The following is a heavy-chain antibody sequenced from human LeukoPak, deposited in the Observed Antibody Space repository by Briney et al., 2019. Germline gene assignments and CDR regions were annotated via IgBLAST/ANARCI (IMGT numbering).Heavy chain of an antibody. D-gene: IGHD3-10*01. CDR1: GYTFTSYY. V-gene: IGHV1-46*01. J-gene: IGHJ4*02. CDR3: ATDLTIEYYYGSGRSGY. Sequence: ASVKVSCKASGYTFTSYYIHWVRQAPGQGLEWMGIINPSGGSTSYAQKFQGRVTMTEDTSTDTAYMELSSLRSEDTAVYYCATDLTIEYYYGSGRSGYWGQGTLVTVSS. CDR2: INPSGGST.